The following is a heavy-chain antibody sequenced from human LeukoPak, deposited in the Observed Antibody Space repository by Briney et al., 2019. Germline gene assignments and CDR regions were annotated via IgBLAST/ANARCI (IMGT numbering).Heavy chain of an antibody. CDR2: ISNDANNK. D-gene: IGHD6-13*01. CDR1: GFIFSVYA. Sequence: PGRSLRLSCAASGFIFSVYALHWVRHAPGKGLEWVAVISNDANNKHYADSVKGRFTISRDNAKNTLYLQMYSLRPEDTAVYYCARGAGASGGRDYYSDYWGQGMLVAVSS. J-gene: IGHJ4*02. V-gene: IGHV3-30*04. CDR3: ARGAGASGGRDYYSDY.